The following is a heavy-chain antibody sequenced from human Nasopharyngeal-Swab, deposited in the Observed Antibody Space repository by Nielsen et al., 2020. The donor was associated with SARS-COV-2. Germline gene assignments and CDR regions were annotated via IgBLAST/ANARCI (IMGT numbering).Heavy chain of an antibody. Sequence: GESLKISCAASGFTFSSYAMSWFRQAPGKGLEWVGFIRSKAYGGTTEYAASVKGRFTISRDDSKSIAYLQMNSLKTEDTAVYYCTRDGLWFGELSDYYYGMDVWGQGTTVTVSS. J-gene: IGHJ6*02. CDR1: GFTFSSYA. D-gene: IGHD3-10*01. CDR2: IRSKAYGGTT. CDR3: TRDGLWFGELSDYYYGMDV. V-gene: IGHV3-49*03.